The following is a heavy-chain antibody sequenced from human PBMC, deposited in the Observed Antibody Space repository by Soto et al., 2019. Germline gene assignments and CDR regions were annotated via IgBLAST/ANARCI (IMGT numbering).Heavy chain of an antibody. CDR3: ARDSGIPGRYWSFDI. D-gene: IGHD2-21*01. V-gene: IGHV1-2*02. CDR1: GYTFSDYF. CDR2: VNPKRGGT. J-gene: IGHJ2*01. Sequence: QVQLVQSGAEVKKPGDSVRVSCKTYGYTFSDYFLHWVRQTPGQGPEWMGFVNPKRGGTEYAPRFQGRVTMTRDTSSTTVYMDLYRLTSDDTAIYYCARDSGIPGRYWSFDIWGRGTLGTVS.